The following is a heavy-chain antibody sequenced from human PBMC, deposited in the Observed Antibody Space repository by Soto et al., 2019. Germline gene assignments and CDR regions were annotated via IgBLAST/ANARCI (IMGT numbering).Heavy chain of an antibody. V-gene: IGHV1-69*01. Sequence: QAQVVQSGAEVRKPGSSVKLSCKASEGTFNSYAIAWVRQAPGQGLEWMGGIIPYYNTLNYAQKFQDRVTITATDSTNTVYMELSSRRSDDTAVYFCASGASRWYPYFFDSWAQGTLVTVSS. D-gene: IGHD6-13*01. CDR1: EGTFNSYA. CDR2: IIPYYNTL. J-gene: IGHJ4*02. CDR3: ASGASRWYPYFFDS.